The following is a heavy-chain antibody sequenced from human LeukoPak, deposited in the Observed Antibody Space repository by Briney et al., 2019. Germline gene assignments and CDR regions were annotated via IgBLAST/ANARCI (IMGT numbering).Heavy chain of an antibody. CDR1: GGSISSGGYY. V-gene: IGHV4-31*03. CDR3: ASSFWSGIDY. Sequence: SETLSLTCTVSGGSISSGGYYWSWIRQHPGKGLEWIGYIYYSGSTYYNPSLKSRVTISVDTSKNQFSPKLSSVTAADTAVYYCASSFWSGIDYWGQGTLVTVSS. D-gene: IGHD3-3*01. CDR2: IYYSGST. J-gene: IGHJ4*02.